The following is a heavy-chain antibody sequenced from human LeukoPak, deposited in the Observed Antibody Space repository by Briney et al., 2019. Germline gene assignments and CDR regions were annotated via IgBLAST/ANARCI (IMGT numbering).Heavy chain of an antibody. J-gene: IGHJ6*02. Sequence: SETMSLTCIVSAGSVSSGSYYWNWIRQPPGKGLEWIGYSYNSVRTNYNPSLKSRVTISVDTSKTQLSLKLSSVTAADTAVYFCVRDLVATIDHYYYGMDVWGQGTTVTVSS. CDR3: VRDLVATIDHYYYGMDV. D-gene: IGHD5-12*01. CDR2: SYNSVRT. CDR1: AGSVSSGSYY. V-gene: IGHV4-61*01.